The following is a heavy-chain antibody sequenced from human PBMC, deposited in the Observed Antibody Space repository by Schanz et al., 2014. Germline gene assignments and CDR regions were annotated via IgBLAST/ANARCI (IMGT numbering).Heavy chain of an antibody. D-gene: IGHD3-9*01. CDR1: GFTFSSYA. CDR2: ISGSGGST. V-gene: IGHV3-23*04. CDR3: AKDHAGSDILTALGN. J-gene: IGHJ4*02. Sequence: EQLVESGGGAVQPGRSLRLSCAASGFTFSSYAVDWIRQAPGKGLEWVSGISGSGGSTYDADSVKGRFTISRDNSKNTLYLQMNSLRAEDTAVYYCAKDHAGSDILTALGNWGQGILVAVSS.